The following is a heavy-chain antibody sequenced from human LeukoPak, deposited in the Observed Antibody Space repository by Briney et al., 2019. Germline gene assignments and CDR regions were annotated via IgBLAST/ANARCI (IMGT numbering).Heavy chain of an antibody. D-gene: IGHD1-26*01. CDR1: GYSISTDYF. CDR2: FSHGGTT. V-gene: IGHV4-38-2*02. Sequence: SETLSLTCTVSGYSISTDYFWGWIRQPPGKGLEWIGSFSHGGTTYYKSSLRSRVTISVDTSKNQLSLKLSSVTAADTAVYYCARGSIVGALSFDSWGQGTLVAVSS. CDR3: ARGSIVGALSFDS. J-gene: IGHJ4*02.